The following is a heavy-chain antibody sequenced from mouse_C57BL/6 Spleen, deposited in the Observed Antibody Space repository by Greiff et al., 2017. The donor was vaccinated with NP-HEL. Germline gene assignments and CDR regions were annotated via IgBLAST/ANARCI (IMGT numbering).Heavy chain of an antibody. Sequence: VQLQQPGAELVRPGSSVKLSCKASGYTFTSYWMDWVKQRPGQGLEWIGNIYPSDSETHYNQKFKDKATLTVDKSSSTAYMQLSSLTSEDSAVYYCARYDYDEVDYWGQGTTLTVSS. D-gene: IGHD2-4*01. CDR1: GYTFTSYW. J-gene: IGHJ2*01. V-gene: IGHV1-61*01. CDR2: IYPSDSET. CDR3: ARYDYDEVDY.